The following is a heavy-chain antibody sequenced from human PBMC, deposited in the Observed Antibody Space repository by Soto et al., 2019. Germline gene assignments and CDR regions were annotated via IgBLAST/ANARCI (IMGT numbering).Heavy chain of an antibody. J-gene: IGHJ6*01. D-gene: IGHD2-2*02. CDR1: GCTFSSYA. CDR3: ARYCSSTSCYMAYHYYGMEV. CDR2: IIPIFGTA. Sequence: GASVKVSCKASGCTFSSYAISWVGQAPGQGREWMGGIIPIFGTANYAQKFQGRVTITADESTSTAYMELSSLRSEDTAVYYCARYCSSTSCYMAYHYYGMEVWGQGTTVIVSS. V-gene: IGHV1-69*13.